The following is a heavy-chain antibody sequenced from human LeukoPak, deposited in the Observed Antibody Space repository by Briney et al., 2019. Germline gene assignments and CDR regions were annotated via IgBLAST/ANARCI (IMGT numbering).Heavy chain of an antibody. CDR2: IYYSGST. J-gene: IGHJ5*02. D-gene: IGHD3-22*01. V-gene: IGHV4-59*01. Sequence: PSETLSLTCTVSGGSISSYYWSWIRQAPGKGLEWIGYIYYSGSTNYNPSLKSRVTMSVDTSKNQFSLKLSSVTAADTAVYYCARAYYYDSSGSLDLWGQGTLVTVSS. CDR3: ARAYYYDSSGSLDL. CDR1: GGSISSYY.